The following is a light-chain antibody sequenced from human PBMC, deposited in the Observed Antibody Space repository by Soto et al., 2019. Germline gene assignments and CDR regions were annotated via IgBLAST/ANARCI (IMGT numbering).Light chain of an antibody. CDR1: QSVSIN. CDR3: QQYNNWPQT. CDR2: GAT. Sequence: EIVMTQSPATLSVSPGERVTLSCRASQSVSINLAWYQQKPGQAPRLVIYGATSRANDIPARFSGSGSGTEFTLTISSLQSEDFAVYYCQQYNNWPQTFGQGTKVDIK. V-gene: IGKV3-15*01. J-gene: IGKJ1*01.